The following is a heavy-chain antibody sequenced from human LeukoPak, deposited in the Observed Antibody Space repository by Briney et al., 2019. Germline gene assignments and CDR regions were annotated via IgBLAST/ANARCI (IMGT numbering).Heavy chain of an antibody. D-gene: IGHD3-10*01. V-gene: IGHV4-59*12. CDR2: IYHSGST. CDR1: GGSISSYY. Sequence: SETLSLTCTVSGGSISSYYWSWIRQPPGKGLEWIGEIYHSGSTNYNPSLKSRVTISVDKSKNQFSLKLSSVTAADTAVYYCAREYGSGSSSDYWGQGTLVTVSS. J-gene: IGHJ4*02. CDR3: AREYGSGSSSDY.